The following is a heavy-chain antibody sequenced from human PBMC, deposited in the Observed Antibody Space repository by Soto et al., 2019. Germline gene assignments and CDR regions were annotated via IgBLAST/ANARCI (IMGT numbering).Heavy chain of an antibody. D-gene: IGHD5-18*01. Sequence: LRLSCAASGFPFNTYAMSWVRQAPGKGPEWVSAISESGDNAFYADSVQGRFTISRDNSYNILYLQMNSLRAEDTALYFCAKGGYIYGLDPWGQGTLVTVSS. CDR3: AKGGYIYGLDP. CDR1: GFPFNTYA. CDR2: ISESGDNA. J-gene: IGHJ5*02. V-gene: IGHV3-23*01.